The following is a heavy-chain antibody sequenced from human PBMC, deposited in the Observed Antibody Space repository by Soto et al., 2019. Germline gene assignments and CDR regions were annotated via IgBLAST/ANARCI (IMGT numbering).Heavy chain of an antibody. V-gene: IGHV4-39*01. D-gene: IGHD6-13*01. Sequence: QLQLQESGPGLVKPSETLSLTCTVSGGSISSSSYYWGWIRQPPGKGLEWIGSIYYSGSTYYNPSLKSRVTISVDTSKNQFSLKLSSVTAADTAVYYCARHLRYSSSWYFLDSFDIWGQGTMVTVSS. CDR2: IYYSGST. CDR1: GGSISSSSYY. J-gene: IGHJ3*02. CDR3: ARHLRYSSSWYFLDSFDI.